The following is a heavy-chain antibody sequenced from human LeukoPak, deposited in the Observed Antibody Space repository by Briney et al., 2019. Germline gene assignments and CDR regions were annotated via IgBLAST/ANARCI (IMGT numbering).Heavy chain of an antibody. Sequence: PGRSLRLSCAASGFTFSSYGMHWVRQAPGKWLEWVAVISYDGSNKYYADSVKGRFTISRDNSKNTLYLQMNSLRAEDTAVYYCARSSRCGGDCYYYYWGQGTLVTVSS. CDR3: ARSSRCGGDCYYYY. J-gene: IGHJ4*02. CDR2: ISYDGSNK. V-gene: IGHV3-30*03. D-gene: IGHD2-21*02. CDR1: GFTFSSYG.